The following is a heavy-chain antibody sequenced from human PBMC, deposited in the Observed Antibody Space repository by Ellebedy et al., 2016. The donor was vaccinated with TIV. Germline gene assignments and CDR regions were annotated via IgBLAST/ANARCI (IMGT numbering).Heavy chain of an antibody. J-gene: IGHJ4*02. Sequence: GESLKISCAASGIIFSSYWMHWVRQAPGKGLVWVSRINSDGSSTSYADSVKGRFTISRDNAKNTLYLQMNSLRAEDTAVYYCARTAMDDYWGQGTLVTVSS. V-gene: IGHV3-74*01. CDR3: ARTAMDDY. D-gene: IGHD5-18*01. CDR1: GIIFSSYW. CDR2: INSDGSST.